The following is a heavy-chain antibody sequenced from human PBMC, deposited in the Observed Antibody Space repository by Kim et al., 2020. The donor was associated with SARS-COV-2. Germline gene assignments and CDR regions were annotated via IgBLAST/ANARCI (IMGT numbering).Heavy chain of an antibody. J-gene: IGHJ6*01. CDR3: AREINANEDEYYSYDGV. CDR2: ITNLGTNR. Sequence: GGSLRLSCAASGFAFSSYTLNWVRQAPGKGLEWVSSITNLGTNRDYADSVKGRFTISRDNAKNSLYLQMNSLRAEDTAVYYCAREINANEDEYYSYDGV. V-gene: IGHV3-21*01. CDR1: GFAFSSYT.